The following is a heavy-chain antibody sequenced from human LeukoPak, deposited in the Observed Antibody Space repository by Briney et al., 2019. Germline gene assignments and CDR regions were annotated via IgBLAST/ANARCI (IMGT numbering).Heavy chain of an antibody. D-gene: IGHD2-15*01. V-gene: IGHV3-23*01. CDR3: AKNGDRGAYCSGGTCYPYYYYYMDV. Sequence: PGGTLRLSCAASGFTFSRHGINWVRQAPGKGLEWVSGITPSGSISYYADSVKGRFTISRDNSKNTVYLQMNSLSAEDTAVYYCAKNGDRGAYCSGGTCYPYYYYYMDVWGKGTTVTISS. J-gene: IGHJ6*03. CDR2: ITPSGSIS. CDR1: GFTFSRHG.